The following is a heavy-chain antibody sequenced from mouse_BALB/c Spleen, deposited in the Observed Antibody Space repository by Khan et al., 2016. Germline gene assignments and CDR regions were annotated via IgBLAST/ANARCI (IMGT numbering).Heavy chain of an antibody. V-gene: IGHV14-3*02. D-gene: IGHD2-1*01. CDR2: IDPANGNT. CDR1: GFNIKDTY. CDR3: ASSRGDYGNYAWFAY. J-gene: IGHJ3*01. Sequence: EVQLQESGAELVKPGASVKLSCTASGFNIKDTYMHWVKQRPEQGLEWIGRIDPANGNTKYDPKFQGKATITADTSSNTAYLQLSSLTSEDTAVNYCASSRGDYGNYAWFAYWGQGTLVTVSA.